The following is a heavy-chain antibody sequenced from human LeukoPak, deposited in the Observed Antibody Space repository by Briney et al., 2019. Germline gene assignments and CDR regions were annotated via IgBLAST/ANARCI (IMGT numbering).Heavy chain of an antibody. D-gene: IGHD1-14*01. CDR2: ISGSAGRT. V-gene: IGHV3-23*01. CDR3: ARERPDSRNLDS. Sequence: PGGSLRLSCAASGFTFSRYAMTWVRQAPGKGLEWVSGISGSAGRTYYADSVKGRFIISRDDSKNTLSLQMNDLRVEDTAVYYCARERPDSRNLDSWGRGALVTVSS. CDR1: GFTFSRYA. J-gene: IGHJ4*02.